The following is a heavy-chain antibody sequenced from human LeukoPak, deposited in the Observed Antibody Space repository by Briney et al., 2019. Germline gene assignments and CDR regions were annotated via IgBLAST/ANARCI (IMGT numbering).Heavy chain of an antibody. CDR2: IRYVGSNK. Sequence: GGSLRLSRAASGFTFSSYGMYWVRQAPGKGLEWVAFIRYVGSNKYYADSVKGRFTISRDNSKNTLYLQMNSLRAEDTAVYYCAKDRVIVGATLPDYWGQGTLVTVSS. CDR1: GFTFSSYG. J-gene: IGHJ4*02. V-gene: IGHV3-30*02. D-gene: IGHD1-26*01. CDR3: AKDRVIVGATLPDY.